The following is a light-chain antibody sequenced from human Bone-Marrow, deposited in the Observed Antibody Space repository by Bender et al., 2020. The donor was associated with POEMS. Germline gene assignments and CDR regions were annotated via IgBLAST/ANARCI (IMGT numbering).Light chain of an antibody. V-gene: IGLV3-27*01. CDR3: GSATDEKLL. Sequence: DLTQPSSVSVSPGQTARITCSGDVLGKKYARWFQQKPGQAPVLVIFKDNERPSGIPGRFSGSSSGTTVTLTITGAQVEDEADYYCGSATDEKLLFGGGTKLTVL. CDR1: VLGKKY. J-gene: IGLJ3*02. CDR2: KDN.